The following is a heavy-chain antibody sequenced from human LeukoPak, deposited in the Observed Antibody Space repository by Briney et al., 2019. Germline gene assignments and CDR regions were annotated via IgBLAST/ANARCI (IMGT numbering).Heavy chain of an antibody. D-gene: IGHD2-15*01. CDR3: ARALGYCSGGSCTRGYNWFDP. J-gene: IGHJ5*02. CDR1: GGSISSSDYY. Sequence: PSETLSLTCTVSGGSISSSDYYWGWVRQPPGKGLEWIGSIYYGGSTYYNPSLKSRVTISVDTSMNQFSLKLSFVTTADTAVYYCARALGYCSGGSCTRGYNWFDPWGQGTLVTVPS. V-gene: IGHV4-39*01. CDR2: IYYGGST.